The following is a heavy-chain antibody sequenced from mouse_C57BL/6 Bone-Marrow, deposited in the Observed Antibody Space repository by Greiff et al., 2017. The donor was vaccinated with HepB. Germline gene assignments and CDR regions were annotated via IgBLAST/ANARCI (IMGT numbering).Heavy chain of an antibody. D-gene: IGHD2-4*01. V-gene: IGHV1-80*01. CDR2: IYPGDGDT. CDR1: GYAFSSYW. CDR3: ARLYDYDGFDY. J-gene: IGHJ2*01. Sequence: QVQLKQSGAELVKPGASVKISCKASGYAFSSYWMNWVKQRPGKGLEWIGQIYPGDGDTNYNGKFKGKATLTADKSSSTAYMQLSSLTSEDSAVYFCARLYDYDGFDYWGQGTTLTVSS.